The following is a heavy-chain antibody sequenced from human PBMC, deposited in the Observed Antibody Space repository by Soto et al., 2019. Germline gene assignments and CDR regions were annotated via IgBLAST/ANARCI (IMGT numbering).Heavy chain of an antibody. V-gene: IGHV4-34*01. D-gene: IGHD3-9*01. CDR3: ARGQYVLRYFDWSHGMDV. J-gene: IGHJ6*02. Sequence: LSLTCAVYGGSFSGYYWSWTRQPPGKWLEWIGEINHSGSTNYNPSLKSRVTISVDTSKNQFSLKLSSVTAADTAVYYCARGQYVLRYFDWSHGMDVWGQGTTVTVSS. CDR1: GGSFSGYY. CDR2: INHSGST.